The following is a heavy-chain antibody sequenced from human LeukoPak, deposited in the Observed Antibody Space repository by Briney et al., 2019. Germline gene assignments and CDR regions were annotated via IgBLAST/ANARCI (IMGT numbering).Heavy chain of an antibody. D-gene: IGHD6-13*01. CDR1: GGSISSGGYY. Sequence: PSQTLSLTCTVSGGSISSGGYYWSWIRQPPGEGLEWIGYIYYSGSTNYNPSLKSRVTISVDTSKNQFSLKLSSVTAADTAVYHCARGHYSSSWYVFDYWGQGTLVTVSS. J-gene: IGHJ4*02. V-gene: IGHV4-61*08. CDR2: IYYSGST. CDR3: ARGHYSSSWYVFDY.